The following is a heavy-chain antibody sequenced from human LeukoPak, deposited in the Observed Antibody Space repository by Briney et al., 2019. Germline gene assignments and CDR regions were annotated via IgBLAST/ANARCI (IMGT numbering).Heavy chain of an antibody. D-gene: IGHD3-22*01. V-gene: IGHV1-69*05. CDR1: GGTFSSYA. J-gene: IGHJ4*02. CDR3: ARDQTYYYDSSGYRLFDY. CDR2: IIPIFGTA. Sequence: SVKVSCKASGGTFSSYAISWVRQAPGQGLEWMGGIIPIFGTANYAQKFQGRVTITTDESTSTAYMELSSLRSEDTAVYYCARDQTYYYDSSGYRLFDYWGQGTLVTVSS.